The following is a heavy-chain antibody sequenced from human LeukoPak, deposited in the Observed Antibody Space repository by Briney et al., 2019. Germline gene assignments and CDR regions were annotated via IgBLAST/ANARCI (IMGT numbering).Heavy chain of an antibody. CDR2: IHPHGREQ. Sequence: GGSLRLSCAASGFSFSTKWMSWVRQAPGKGLEWVGNIHPHGREQYPVDSVKGRFTISRDNARNSLFLQMNSLRAEDTAVYFCARDVGGGDTFDYWGQGTLVTVSS. CDR3: ARDVGGGDTFDY. CDR1: GFSFSTKW. J-gene: IGHJ4*02. V-gene: IGHV3-7*01. D-gene: IGHD2-21*02.